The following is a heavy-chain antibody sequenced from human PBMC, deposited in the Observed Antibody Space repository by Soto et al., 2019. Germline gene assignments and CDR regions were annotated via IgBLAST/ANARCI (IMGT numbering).Heavy chain of an antibody. V-gene: IGHV1-2*04. Sequence: ASVKVSCKASGYTFTGYYMHWVRQAPGQGLEWMGWINPNSGGTNYAQKFQGWVTMTRDTSISTAYMELSRLRSDDTAVYYCARGSRGLGTREWFDPWGQGTLVTVSS. CDR3: ARGSRGLGTREWFDP. CDR2: INPNSGGT. J-gene: IGHJ5*02. CDR1: GYTFTGYY. D-gene: IGHD3-16*01.